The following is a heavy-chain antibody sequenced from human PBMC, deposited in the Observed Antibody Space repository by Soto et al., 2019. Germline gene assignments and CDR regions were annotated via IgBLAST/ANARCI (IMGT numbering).Heavy chain of an antibody. CDR1: GGSISSGGYY. D-gene: IGHD3-22*01. Sequence: QVQLQESGPGLVKPSQTLSLTCTVSGGSISSGGYYWSWIRQHPGKGLEWIGYIYYSGSTYYNPSLKSRVTISVDTSKNEFSLKLSSVTAADTAVDYCARVRYYDSKAHRGFDYWGQGTLVTVSS. CDR3: ARVRYYDSKAHRGFDY. J-gene: IGHJ4*02. V-gene: IGHV4-31*03. CDR2: IYYSGST.